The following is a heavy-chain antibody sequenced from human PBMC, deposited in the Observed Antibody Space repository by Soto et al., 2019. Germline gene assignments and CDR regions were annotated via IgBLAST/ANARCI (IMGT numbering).Heavy chain of an antibody. Sequence: GGSLRLSCAASGFTFSSYAMSWVRQAPGKGLEWVSAISGSGGSTYYADSVKGRFTISRGNSKNTLYLQMNSLRAEDTAVYYCAKGEVVYCSSTSCYDLGYWGQGTLVTVSS. CDR1: GFTFSSYA. CDR3: AKGEVVYCSSTSCYDLGY. J-gene: IGHJ4*02. CDR2: ISGSGGST. D-gene: IGHD2-2*01. V-gene: IGHV3-23*01.